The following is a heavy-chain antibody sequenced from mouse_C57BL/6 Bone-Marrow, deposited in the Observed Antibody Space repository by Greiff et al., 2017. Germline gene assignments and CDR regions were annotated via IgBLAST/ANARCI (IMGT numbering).Heavy chain of an antibody. Sequence: VKLQESGAELVRPGASVKLSCKASGYTFTDYYINWVKQRPGQGLEWIARIYPGSGNTSYNEKFKGKATLTAEKSSSTAYMQLSSLTSEDSAVYFCARDTYYGSSSYAMDYWGQGTSVTVSS. CDR3: ARDTYYGSSSYAMDY. CDR2: IYPGSGNT. D-gene: IGHD1-1*01. J-gene: IGHJ4*01. V-gene: IGHV1-76*01. CDR1: GYTFTDYY.